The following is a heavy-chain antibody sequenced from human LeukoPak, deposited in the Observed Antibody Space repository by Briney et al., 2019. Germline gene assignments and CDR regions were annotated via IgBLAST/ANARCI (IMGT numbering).Heavy chain of an antibody. V-gene: IGHV4-4*07. J-gene: IGHJ4*02. CDR2: IYTSGST. CDR1: GGSISSYY. D-gene: IGHD3-3*01. CDR3: ARGGSDFWSGYYDW. Sequence: PSETLSLTCTVSGGSISSYYWSWIRQPAGKGLEWIGRIYTSGSTNYNPSLKSRVTMSVDTSKNQFSLKLSSVTAADTAVYYCARGGSDFWSGYYDWWGQGTLVTVSS.